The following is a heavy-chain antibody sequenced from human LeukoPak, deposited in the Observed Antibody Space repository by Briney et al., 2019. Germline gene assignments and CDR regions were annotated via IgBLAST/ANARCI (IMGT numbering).Heavy chain of an antibody. Sequence: ESGGSLRLSCAASGFRFDDYAMHWVRQAPGKGLEWVSAISGSGGSTYYADSVKGRFTISRDNSKNTMYLQMNSLRAEDTSVYYCAKGSDCGGDCYSLWSPLGDYDSSGPFDYWGQGTLVTVSS. V-gene: IGHV3-23*01. CDR1: GFRFDDYA. CDR3: AKGSDCGGDCYSLWSPLGDYDSSGPFDY. CDR2: ISGSGGST. J-gene: IGHJ4*02. D-gene: IGHD2-21*02.